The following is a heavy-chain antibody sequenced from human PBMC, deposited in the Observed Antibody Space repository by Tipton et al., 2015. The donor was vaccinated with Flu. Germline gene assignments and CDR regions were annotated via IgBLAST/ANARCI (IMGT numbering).Heavy chain of an antibody. D-gene: IGHD3-10*01. V-gene: IGHV4-39*07. Sequence: TLSLTCTVSGGSISSSRYYWGWIRQPPGKGLEWIGSIYHSGTAYYNPSLKSRVTISVDTSKNQISLKLSSVTAADTAVYYCARVGAVTMVRGLAFDAFDIWGLGTMLAVSS. CDR2: IYHSGTA. CDR1: GGSISSSRYY. CDR3: ARVGAVTMVRGLAFDAFDI. J-gene: IGHJ3*02.